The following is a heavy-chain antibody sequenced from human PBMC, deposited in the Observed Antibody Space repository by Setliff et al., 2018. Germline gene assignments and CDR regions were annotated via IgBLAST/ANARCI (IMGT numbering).Heavy chain of an antibody. V-gene: IGHV4-39*07. J-gene: IGHJ4*02. CDR3: ARGRNVAARLLDS. Sequence: SETLSLTCTVPGGSISSISYYWGWIRQPPGKGLEWIGEISPGGSTIYNPSLRSRVTMSVDTSKNQFSLKVFSVTAADTAVYYCARGRNVAARLLDSWGQGTLVTVSS. CDR1: GGSISSISYY. D-gene: IGHD6-6*01. CDR2: ISPGGST.